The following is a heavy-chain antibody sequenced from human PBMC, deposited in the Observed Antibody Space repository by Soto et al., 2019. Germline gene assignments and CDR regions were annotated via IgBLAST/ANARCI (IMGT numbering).Heavy chain of an antibody. CDR3: AKEESSGYYRTADY. V-gene: IGHV3-30*18. D-gene: IGHD5-12*01. Sequence: VQLVESGGGVVQPGRSLRLSCAASGFTLSSVGMHWVRQAPGKGLEWVGGTTYDEDTKYYGASVKGRFTISRDNSKNTVYLEMNSLRPEDTAVYYCAKEESSGYYRTADYWGQGTLVTVSS. CDR1: GFTLSSVG. J-gene: IGHJ4*02. CDR2: TTYDEDTK.